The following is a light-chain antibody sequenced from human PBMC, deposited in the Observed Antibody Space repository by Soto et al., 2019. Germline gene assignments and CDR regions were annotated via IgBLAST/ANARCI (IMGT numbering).Light chain of an antibody. J-gene: IGLJ1*01. Sequence: HSVLTQPASVSGSPGQSIAISCTGTSSDVGGYNSASWYQQHPGKAPKLLIYDVSNRPSGVSNRFSGSKSGNTASLTISGLQAEDEADYYCSSYSTGGSYVFGTGTKVTVL. CDR3: SSYSTGGSYV. V-gene: IGLV2-14*03. CDR1: SSDVGGYNS. CDR2: DVS.